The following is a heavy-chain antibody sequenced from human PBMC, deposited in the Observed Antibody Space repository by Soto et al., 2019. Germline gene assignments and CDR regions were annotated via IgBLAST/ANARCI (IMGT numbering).Heavy chain of an antibody. Sequence: SVKVSFKASGFTFTTSAVQWVRQARGQRLEWIGWIVVGSGNTNYAQKFQERVTITRDVSTSTAYMELSSLKSEDTAVYYCAADYYYDSRGYYHYDYWGQG. CDR2: IVVGSGNT. CDR3: AADYYYDSRGYYHYDY. J-gene: IGHJ4*02. CDR1: GFTFTTSA. V-gene: IGHV1-58*01. D-gene: IGHD3-22*01.